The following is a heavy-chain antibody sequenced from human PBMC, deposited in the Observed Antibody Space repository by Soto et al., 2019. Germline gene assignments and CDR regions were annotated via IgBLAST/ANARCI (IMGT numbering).Heavy chain of an antibody. D-gene: IGHD3-3*01. V-gene: IGHV4-39*01. J-gene: IGHJ6*02. Sequence: SETLSLTCTVSGGSISSSSYYWGWIRQPPGKGLEWIGSIYYSGCTYYNPSLKSRVTISVDTSKNQFSLKLSSVTAADTAVYYCARLPPSYYDFWSGHYGMDVWGQGTTVTVSS. CDR2: IYYSGCT. CDR1: GGSISSSSYY. CDR3: ARLPPSYYDFWSGHYGMDV.